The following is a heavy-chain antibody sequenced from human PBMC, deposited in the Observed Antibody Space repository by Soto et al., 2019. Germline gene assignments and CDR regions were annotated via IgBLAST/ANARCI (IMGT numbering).Heavy chain of an antibody. V-gene: IGHV1-2*02. J-gene: IGHJ6*02. Sequence: ASVKVSCRASGYTFTGYYMHWVRQAPGQGLEWMGWINPNSGGTNYAQKFQGRVTMTRDTSISTAYMELSRLRSDDTAVYYCARVRFLVYYYYGMDVWGQGTTVTVSS. CDR3: ARVRFLVYYYYGMDV. CDR1: GYTFTGYY. D-gene: IGHD3-3*01. CDR2: INPNSGGT.